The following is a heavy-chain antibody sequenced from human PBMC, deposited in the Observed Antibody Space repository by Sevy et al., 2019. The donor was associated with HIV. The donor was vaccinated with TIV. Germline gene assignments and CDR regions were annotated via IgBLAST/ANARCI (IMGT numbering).Heavy chain of an antibody. CDR1: GYTFTSYG. V-gene: IGHV1-18*01. CDR3: ARDTNWNDVYGAFDI. J-gene: IGHJ3*02. D-gene: IGHD1-1*01. Sequence: ASVKVSCKASGYTFTSYGISWVRQAPGQGLEWMGWISAYNGNTNYAQKLQGRVTMTTDTSTSKAYMELRSLRSDDTAVYYCARDTNWNDVYGAFDIWGQGTMVTVSS. CDR2: ISAYNGNT.